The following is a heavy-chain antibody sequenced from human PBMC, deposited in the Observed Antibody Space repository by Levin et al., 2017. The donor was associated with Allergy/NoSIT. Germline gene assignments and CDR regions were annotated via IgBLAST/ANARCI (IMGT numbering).Heavy chain of an antibody. CDR3: AKDRAALSYYYYYYMDV. V-gene: IGHV3-30*18. CDR1: GFTFSSYG. CDR2: ISYDGSNK. J-gene: IGHJ6*03. Sequence: GGSLRLSCAASGFTFSSYGMHWVRQAPGKGLEWVAVISYDGSNKYYADSVKGRFTISRDNSKNTLYLQMNSLRAEDTAVYYCAKDRAALSYYYYYYMDVWGKGTTVTVSS. D-gene: IGHD2/OR15-2a*01.